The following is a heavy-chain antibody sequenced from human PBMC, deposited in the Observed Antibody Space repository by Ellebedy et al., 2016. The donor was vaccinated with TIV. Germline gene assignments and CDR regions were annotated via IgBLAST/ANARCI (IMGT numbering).Heavy chain of an antibody. CDR2: ITESGGNT. Sequence: GESLKISCAASGLTFSSHAMSWVRQAPGKVLEWVSSITESGGNTYYADSVKGRFTISRDNSKNTLYLQMNSLRAEDPAVYYCAREPVGVGPAFDIWGQGTMVTVSS. CDR1: GLTFSSHA. J-gene: IGHJ3*02. D-gene: IGHD4-23*01. CDR3: AREPVGVGPAFDI. V-gene: IGHV3-23*01.